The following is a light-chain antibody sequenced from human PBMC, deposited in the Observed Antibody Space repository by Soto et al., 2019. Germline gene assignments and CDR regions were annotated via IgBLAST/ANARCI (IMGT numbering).Light chain of an antibody. CDR3: AAWDDSLKGV. Sequence: QPVLTQPPSASGTPGQRVTISCSGSSSNIGSNTVNWYQQLPGTAPKLLIYSNNQRPSGVPDRFSGSKSGTSASLAISGLQSEDEADYYCAAWDDSLKGVFGGGNKLTVL. V-gene: IGLV1-44*01. CDR1: SSNIGSNT. CDR2: SNN. J-gene: IGLJ3*02.